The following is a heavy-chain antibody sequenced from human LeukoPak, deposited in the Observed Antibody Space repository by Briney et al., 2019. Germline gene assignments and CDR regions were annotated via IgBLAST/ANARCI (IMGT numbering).Heavy chain of an antibody. V-gene: IGHV1-18*01. Sequence: ASVKVSCKASGYTFTSHGISWVRQAPGQGLEWMGWISAYNGDTKYAQKFQGRVTLTTYTSTTTAYLELRSLTSDDTAVYYCARDPSNTSGWKTWFDPWGQGTLVTVSS. J-gene: IGHJ5*02. CDR3: ARDPSNTSGWKTWFDP. D-gene: IGHD6-19*01. CDR1: GYTFTSHG. CDR2: ISAYNGDT.